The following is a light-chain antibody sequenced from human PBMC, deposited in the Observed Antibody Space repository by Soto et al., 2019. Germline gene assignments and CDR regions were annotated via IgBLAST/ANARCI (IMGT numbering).Light chain of an antibody. CDR1: QGISSY. J-gene: IGKJ1*01. Sequence: TQSPSSVSASVGDRVTITCRASQGISSYLAWYQQKPGQAPRLLIYDASNRATGIPARFSGSGSGTDFTLTISSLEPEDFAVYYCQQRSNWRWTFGQGTKVDIK. CDR3: QQRSNWRWT. CDR2: DAS. V-gene: IGKV3-11*01.